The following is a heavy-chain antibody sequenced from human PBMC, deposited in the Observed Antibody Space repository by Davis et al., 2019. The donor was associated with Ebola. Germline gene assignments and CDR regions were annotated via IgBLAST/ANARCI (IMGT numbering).Heavy chain of an antibody. D-gene: IGHD6-19*01. J-gene: IGHJ4*02. CDR2: IYYSGST. V-gene: IGHV4-59*01. Sequence: MPSETLSLTRTVSGGSISSYYWSWIRQPPGKGLEWIGYIYYSGSTNYNPSLKSRVTISVDTSKNQFSLKLSSVTAADTAVYYCTSTLAVAGHDTVDYWGQGTLVTVSS. CDR3: TSTLAVAGHDTVDY. CDR1: GGSISSYY.